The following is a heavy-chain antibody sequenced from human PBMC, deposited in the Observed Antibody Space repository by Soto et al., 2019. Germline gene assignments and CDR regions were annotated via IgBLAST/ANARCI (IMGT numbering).Heavy chain of an antibody. CDR3: ARHIVDTSMTASFNY. D-gene: IGHD5-18*01. Sequence: GESLKTSCKTSGYSFLNYWIGWVRQMPGQGLEWRGSIYPGDSDARYSPSIQGQVTISADKSNSTVYLQWSSLKASDTAMYYCARHIVDTSMTASFNYWGQGTQVTVSS. J-gene: IGHJ4*02. V-gene: IGHV5-51*01. CDR2: IYPGDSDA. CDR1: GYSFLNYW.